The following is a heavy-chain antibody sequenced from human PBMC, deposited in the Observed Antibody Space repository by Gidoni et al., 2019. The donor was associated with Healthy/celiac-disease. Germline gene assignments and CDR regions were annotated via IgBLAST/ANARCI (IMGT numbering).Heavy chain of an antibody. CDR3: ARHSGAYYDFWSGPVEGWFDP. V-gene: IGHV4-39*01. CDR2: IYYSGGT. CDR1: GGSISSSSYY. D-gene: IGHD3-3*01. Sequence: QLQLQESGPGLVQPSETLSLTCPVSGGSISSSSYYWGWIRPPPGKGLAWIGSIYYSGGTYYNQSLKSRVTISGDTSKNQFSLKLSSVTAADTAVYYCARHSGAYYDFWSGPVEGWFDPWGQGTLVTVSS. J-gene: IGHJ5*02.